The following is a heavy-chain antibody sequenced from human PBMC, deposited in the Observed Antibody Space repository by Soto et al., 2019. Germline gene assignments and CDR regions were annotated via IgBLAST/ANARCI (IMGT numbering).Heavy chain of an antibody. Sequence: QVQLVESGGGVVQPGRSLRLPCAASGFTFSSYAMHWVRQAPGKGLEWVAVISYDGSNKYYADSVKGRFTISRDNSKNTLYLQMNSLRAEDTAVYYCARTTGDSSSWYSYYYYYYGMDVWGQGTTVTVSS. V-gene: IGHV3-30-3*01. CDR2: ISYDGSNK. CDR1: GFTFSSYA. CDR3: ARTTGDSSSWYSYYYYYYGMDV. D-gene: IGHD6-13*01. J-gene: IGHJ6*02.